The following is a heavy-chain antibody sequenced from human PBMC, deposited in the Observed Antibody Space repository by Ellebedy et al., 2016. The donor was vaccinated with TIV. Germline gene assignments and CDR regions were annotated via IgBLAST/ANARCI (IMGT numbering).Heavy chain of an antibody. Sequence: GGSLRLSCAASGFIVSSNFVAWVRQAPGRGLEWVSVIYRSGSTYYAASMRGRFTISRDNSKNTVYLQINSLRAEDTAVYYCARALTDYPNTFENWGQGTLVIVSA. J-gene: IGHJ4*02. V-gene: IGHV3-53*01. CDR2: IYRSGST. CDR1: GFIVSSNF. CDR3: ARALTDYPNTFEN. D-gene: IGHD4-11*01.